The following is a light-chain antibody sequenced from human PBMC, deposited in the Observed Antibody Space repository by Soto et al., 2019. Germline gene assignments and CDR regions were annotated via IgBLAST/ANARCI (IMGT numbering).Light chain of an antibody. J-gene: IGLJ2*01. Sequence: SYELTQAISVSVALGQTARITCGGNNIGSKNVHWYQQKPGQAPVLVIYRDSNRPSGIPERFSGSNSGNTATLTISRAQAGDEADSYCQVWDSNTVLFGGGTKLTVL. CDR2: RDS. V-gene: IGLV3-9*01. CDR1: NIGSKN. CDR3: QVWDSNTVL.